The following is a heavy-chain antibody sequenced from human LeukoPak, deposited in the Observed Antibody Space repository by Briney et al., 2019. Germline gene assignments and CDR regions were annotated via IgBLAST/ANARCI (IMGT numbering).Heavy chain of an antibody. V-gene: IGHV3-9*01. CDR3: AKDTEYSSGYGRAFDI. J-gene: IGHJ3*02. Sequence: GGSLRLSCAASGFTFDDYAMHWVRQAPGKGLEWVSGISWNSGSIGYADSVKGRFTISRDNAKNSLYLQMNSLRAEDTALYYCAKDTEYSSGYGRAFDIWGQGTMVTVSS. D-gene: IGHD3-22*01. CDR2: ISWNSGSI. CDR1: GFTFDDYA.